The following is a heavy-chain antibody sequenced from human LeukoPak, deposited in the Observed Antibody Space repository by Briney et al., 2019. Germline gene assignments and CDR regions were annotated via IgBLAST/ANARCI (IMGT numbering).Heavy chain of an antibody. Sequence: SETLSLTCAVDGGSFSGYYWSWIRQPPGKGLEWIGEINHSGSTNYNPSLKSRVTISVDTSKNQFSLKLSSVTAADTAVYYCARDEDYGAFFDYWGQGTLVTVSS. CDR3: ARDEDYGAFFDY. D-gene: IGHD4-17*01. V-gene: IGHV4-34*01. J-gene: IGHJ4*02. CDR1: GGSFSGYY. CDR2: INHSGST.